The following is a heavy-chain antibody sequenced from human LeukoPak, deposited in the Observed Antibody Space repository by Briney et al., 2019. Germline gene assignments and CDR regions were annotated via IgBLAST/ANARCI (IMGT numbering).Heavy chain of an antibody. CDR3: ATHYSSGWYIPVDY. Sequence: GGSLRLSCAASGFTFSSYAMSWVRQAPGKGLEWVSAISGSGGSTYYADSVKGRFTISRDNSKNTLYLQMNSLRAEDTAVYYCATHYSSGWYIPVDYWGQGTLVTVSS. CDR1: GFTFSSYA. V-gene: IGHV3-23*01. J-gene: IGHJ4*02. CDR2: ISGSGGST. D-gene: IGHD6-19*01.